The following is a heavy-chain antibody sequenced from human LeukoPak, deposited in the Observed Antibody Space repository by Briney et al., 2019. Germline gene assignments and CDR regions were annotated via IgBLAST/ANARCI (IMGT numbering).Heavy chain of an antibody. CDR3: ARRGGSSSSNWFDP. CDR1: GDSFSDYY. CDR2: IYTSGSA. Sequence: SETLSLTCTVSGDSFSDYYWSWIRQPPGKGLEWIGYIYTSGSATYNPSLKSRVTISIDTSKNQFSLKLGSVTAADTAMYYCARRGGSSSSNWFDPWGQGTLVTVSS. V-gene: IGHV4-4*09. J-gene: IGHJ5*02. D-gene: IGHD6-6*01.